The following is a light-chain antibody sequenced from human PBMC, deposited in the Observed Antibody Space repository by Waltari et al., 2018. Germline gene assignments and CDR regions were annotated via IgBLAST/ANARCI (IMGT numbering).Light chain of an antibody. V-gene: IGLV2-23*02. J-gene: IGLJ3*02. CDR1: SSAIGDHLL. CDR3: CAYVGRTTWV. Sequence: QSALTQPASVSGSPGQSITISSTGTSSAIGDHLLVSWYQLHPGKAPNLILYEVNQRPSGVSYRFSGSKSGYTAYLTISGRQAEDEADYYCCAYVGRTTWVFGGGTSLTVL. CDR2: EVN.